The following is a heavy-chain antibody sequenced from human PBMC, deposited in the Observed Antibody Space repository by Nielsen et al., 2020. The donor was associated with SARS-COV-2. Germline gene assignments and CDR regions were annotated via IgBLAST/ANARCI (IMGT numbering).Heavy chain of an antibody. CDR3: AVARSIDY. V-gene: IGHV3-48*04. CDR1: GFTFSSYS. Sequence: GSLKISCAASGFTFSSYSMNWVRQAPGKGLEWVSYISSSSSTIYYADSVKGRFTISRDNAKNSLYLQMNSLRAEDTAVYYCAVARSIDYWGQGTLVTVSS. D-gene: IGHD5-12*01. J-gene: IGHJ4*02. CDR2: ISSSSSTI.